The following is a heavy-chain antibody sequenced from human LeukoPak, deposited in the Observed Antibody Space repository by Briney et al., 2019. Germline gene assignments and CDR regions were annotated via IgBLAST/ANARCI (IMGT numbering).Heavy chain of an antibody. V-gene: IGHV1-69*13. CDR1: GGTFSSYT. Sequence: SVKVSCTASGGTFSSYTISWVRRAPGQGLEWMGGIIPIFGTANYAQKFQGRVTITADESTSTAYMDLSSLRSEDTAVYYCARGRYSSSINSMDVWGQGTTVTVSS. D-gene: IGHD6-6*01. J-gene: IGHJ6*02. CDR3: ARGRYSSSINSMDV. CDR2: IIPIFGTA.